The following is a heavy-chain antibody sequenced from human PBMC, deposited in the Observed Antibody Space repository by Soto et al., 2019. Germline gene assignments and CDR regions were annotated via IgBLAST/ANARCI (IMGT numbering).Heavy chain of an antibody. D-gene: IGHD2-2*01. Sequence: QVQLQESGPGLVKPSETLSLTCTVSGGFVNSDTHSWSWIRQTPGQRLEWIGFIYSGGTPKNPSLRSRVTMLVDTSNTQFSLKMRSVIVADTAVYHCARFVRSCSATTCSTRADVWGQGITVTVSS. CDR3: ARFVRSCSATTCSTRADV. J-gene: IGHJ6*02. CDR1: GGFVNSDTHS. CDR2: IYSGGTP. V-gene: IGHV4-61*01.